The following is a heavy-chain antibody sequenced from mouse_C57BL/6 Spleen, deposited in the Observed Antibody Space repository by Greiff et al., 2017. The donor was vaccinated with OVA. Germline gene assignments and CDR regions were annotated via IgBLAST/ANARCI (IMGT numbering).Heavy chain of an antibody. CDR3: GRYDSYGDYDVGG. J-gene: IGHJ4*01. V-gene: IGHV3-6*01. CDR2: ISYDGSN. Sequence: VQLKESGPGLVKPSQSLSLTCSVTGYSITSGYYWNWIRQFPGNKLEWMGYISYDGSNNYNPSLKNRISITRDTSKNQFFLKLNPVTTEDTATYYCGRYDSYGDYDVGGWGQRASVAV. CDR1: GYSITSGYY. D-gene: IGHD2-3*01.